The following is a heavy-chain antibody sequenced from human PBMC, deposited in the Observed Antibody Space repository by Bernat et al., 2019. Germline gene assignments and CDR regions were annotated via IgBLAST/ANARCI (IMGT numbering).Heavy chain of an antibody. CDR2: ISSGGTT. CDR3: AKSSAWSHWYFDL. D-gene: IGHD6-6*01. Sequence: EMQLLESGGGLVQPGGSLRLSCAASGFNFKNFGMSWVRQAPGKGPEWVSPISSGGTTYYADSVKGRFTISRDNNNNTLYLQLNSLRVEDTAVYYCAKSSAWSHWYFDLWGRGTLVTVSS. J-gene: IGHJ2*01. V-gene: IGHV3-23*01. CDR1: GFNFKNFG.